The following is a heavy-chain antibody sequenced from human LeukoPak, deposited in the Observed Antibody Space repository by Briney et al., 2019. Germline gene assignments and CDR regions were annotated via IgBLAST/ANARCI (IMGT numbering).Heavy chain of an antibody. CDR1: GFTFSYYY. V-gene: IGHV3-11*06. CDR3: ARARSYGSHYFDY. D-gene: IGHD5-18*01. CDR2: ISSSSSYT. J-gene: IGHJ4*02. Sequence: PGGSLRLSCAASGFTFSYYYMSWIRQAPGKGLEWVSYISSSSSYTNYADSVNGRFTISRGNAKNSLYLQMNSLRAEDTAVYYCARARSYGSHYFDYWGQGTLVTVSS.